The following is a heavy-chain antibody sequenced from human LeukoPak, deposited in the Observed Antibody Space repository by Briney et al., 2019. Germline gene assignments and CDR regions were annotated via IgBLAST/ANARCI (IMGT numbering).Heavy chain of an antibody. CDR1: GGAISSYY. D-gene: IGHD3-10*01. CDR3: ATGSGNYYNRAFDY. Sequence: SETLSLTCTVSGGAISSYYWSWIRQPPGRGLEWIGYIHSSGSTNFNPSLKSRVTISEDTSKNQFSLRLTSVTAADTAVYYCATGSGNYYNRAFDYWGQGTLVTVCS. CDR2: IHSSGST. J-gene: IGHJ4*02. V-gene: IGHV4-59*01.